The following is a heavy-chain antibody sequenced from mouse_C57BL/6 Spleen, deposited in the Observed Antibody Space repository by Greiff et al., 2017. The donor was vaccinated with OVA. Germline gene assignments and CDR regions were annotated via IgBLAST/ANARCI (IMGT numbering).Heavy chain of an antibody. J-gene: IGHJ3*01. CDR1: GFTFSDAW. V-gene: IGHV6-6*01. D-gene: IGHD1-1*02. CDR3: TPLWPPAWFAY. CDR2: IRNKANHHAT. Sequence: EVKLMESGGGLVQPGGSMKLSCAASGFTFSDAWMDWVRQSPEKGLEWVAEIRNKANHHATYYAESVKGRFTISRDDSKSSVYLQMNSLRAEDTGIYYCTPLWPPAWFAYWGQGTLVTVSA.